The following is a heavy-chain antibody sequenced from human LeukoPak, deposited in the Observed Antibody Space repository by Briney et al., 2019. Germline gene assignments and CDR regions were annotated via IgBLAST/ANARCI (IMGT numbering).Heavy chain of an antibody. V-gene: IGHV1-18*01. J-gene: IGHJ3*02. CDR1: GYTFSSYG. D-gene: IGHD1-26*01. CDR3: ARDGVQWELPSAFDI. Sequence: ASVKVSCKTSGYTFSSYGISWVRQAPGQGLEWMGWISGYSGNTNYAQKLQGRVTMTTDTSTRTAYMELRSLGSDDTAVYYCARDGVQWELPSAFDIWGQGTMVTVSS. CDR2: ISGYSGNT.